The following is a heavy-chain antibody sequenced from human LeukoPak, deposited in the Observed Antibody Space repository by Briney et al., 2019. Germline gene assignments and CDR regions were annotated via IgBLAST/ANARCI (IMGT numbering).Heavy chain of an antibody. CDR2: INHSGST. CDR1: GGSFSGYL. Sequence: PSETLSLTCAVYGGSFSGYLWSWISQPPGKGLEWIGEINHSGSTNYNPSLKSRVTISLDTSKNQFSLKLSSMTAADTAVYYCSRDPRGIEGRLLKLDPWGQGTLVTVSS. D-gene: IGHD6-6*01. J-gene: IGHJ5*02. CDR3: SRDPRGIEGRLLKLDP. V-gene: IGHV4-34*01.